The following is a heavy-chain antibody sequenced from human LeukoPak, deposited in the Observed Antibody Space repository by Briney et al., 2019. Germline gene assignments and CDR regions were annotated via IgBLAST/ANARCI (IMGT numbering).Heavy chain of an antibody. J-gene: IGHJ4*02. CDR2: IKLSGGST. CDR3: AREPPEAYYFDY. CDR1: GYTFTGYY. V-gene: IGHV1-46*01. Sequence: GASVKVSCKASGYTFTGYYMHWVRQAPGQGLEWMGIIKLSGGSTRYTQKFQGRVTMTSDTSTSTVYMELSSLRSEDTAVYYCAREPPEAYYFDYWGQGTLVTVSS.